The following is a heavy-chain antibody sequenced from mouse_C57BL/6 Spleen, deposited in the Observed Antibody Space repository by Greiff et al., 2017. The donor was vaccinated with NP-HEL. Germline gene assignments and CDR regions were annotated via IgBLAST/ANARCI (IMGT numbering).Heavy chain of an antibody. CDR2: ISNLAYSI. CDR3: ARRGYGGAMDY. CDR1: GFTFSDYG. Sequence: EVKLVESGGGLVQPGGSLKLSCAASGFTFSDYGMAWVRQAPRKGPEWVAFISNLAYSIYYAATVTGRFTISRENAKNTLYLEMSSLRSEDTAMYYCARRGYGGAMDYWGQGTSVTVSS. V-gene: IGHV5-15*04. J-gene: IGHJ4*01. D-gene: IGHD2-10*02.